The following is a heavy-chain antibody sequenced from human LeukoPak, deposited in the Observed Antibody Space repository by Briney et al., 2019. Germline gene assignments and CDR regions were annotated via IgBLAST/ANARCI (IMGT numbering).Heavy chain of an antibody. D-gene: IGHD2-2*01. J-gene: IGHJ6*02. CDR3: TRDFDNPENSCPSTSCIDV. Sequence: ASVKVSCKASGYTFTSYGISWVRQAPGQGLEWMGWISASSVNTNYAQKFQGRLTMTTDTSTSTAYMELRSLRSDDTAVYYCTRDFDNPENSCPSTSCIDVWGQGTTVTVSS. V-gene: IGHV1-18*01. CDR1: GYTFTSYG. CDR2: ISASSVNT.